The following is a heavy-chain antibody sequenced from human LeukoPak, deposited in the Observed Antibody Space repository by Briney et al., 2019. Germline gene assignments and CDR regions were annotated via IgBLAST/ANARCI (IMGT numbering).Heavy chain of an antibody. Sequence: GGSLRLSCAASGFTFSSYAMSWVRQAPGKGLEWVSAISGSGGSTYYADSVKGWFTISRDNSKNTLYLQMNSLRAEDTAVYYCAKGDSSSSPYYMDVWGKGTTVTVSS. D-gene: IGHD6-6*01. J-gene: IGHJ6*03. CDR1: GFTFSSYA. V-gene: IGHV3-23*01. CDR2: ISGSGGST. CDR3: AKGDSSSSPYYMDV.